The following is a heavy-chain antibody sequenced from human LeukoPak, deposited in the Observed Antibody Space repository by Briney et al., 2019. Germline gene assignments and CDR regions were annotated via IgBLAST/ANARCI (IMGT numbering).Heavy chain of an antibody. CDR1: GYTFTSYA. D-gene: IGHD6-19*01. CDR2: INAGNGNT. V-gene: IGHV1-3*01. J-gene: IGHJ4*02. CDR3: ARDIAVAGYYFDY. Sequence: ASVKVSCKASGYTFTSYAMHWVRQAPGQRLEWMGWINAGNGNTKYSQKFQGRVTITRDTSASTAYVELSSLRSEDTAVYYCARDIAVAGYYFDYWGQGTLVTVSS.